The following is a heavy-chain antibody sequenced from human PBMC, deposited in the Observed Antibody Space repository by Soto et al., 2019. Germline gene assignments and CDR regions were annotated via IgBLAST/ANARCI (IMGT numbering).Heavy chain of an antibody. CDR2: ISYVGST. V-gene: IGHV4-31*03. J-gene: IGHJ4*02. Sequence: QVQLQESGPGLVKPSQTLSLTCTVSGGSINSGGYCWGWIRQHPGKGRDWIGCISYVGSTSSNPSLKSRVTISVDTSKNQFSLKLTSVTAADTAVYYCSRGILVWGQGALITVSS. D-gene: IGHD5-18*01. CDR3: SRGILV. CDR1: GGSINSGGYC.